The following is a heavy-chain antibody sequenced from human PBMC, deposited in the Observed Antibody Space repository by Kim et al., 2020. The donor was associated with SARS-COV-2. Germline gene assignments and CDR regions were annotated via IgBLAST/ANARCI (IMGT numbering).Heavy chain of an antibody. V-gene: IGHV3-30-3*01. CDR2: ISYDGSNK. D-gene: IGHD4-17*01. J-gene: IGHJ4*02. Sequence: GGSLRLSCAASGFTFSSYAMHWVRQAPGKGLEWVAVISYDGSNKYYADSVKGRFTISRDNSKNTLYLQMNSLRAEDTAVYYCARFRERTTVTTCYFDYWGQGTLVTVSS. CDR3: ARFRERTTVTTCYFDY. CDR1: GFTFSSYA.